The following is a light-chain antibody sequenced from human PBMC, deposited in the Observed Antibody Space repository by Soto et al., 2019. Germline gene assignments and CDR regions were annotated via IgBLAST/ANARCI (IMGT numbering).Light chain of an antibody. CDR2: DAF. Sequence: IVLTHSPATLSLSPGERAALSCRASQSVSTSLAWYQHKPGQAPRLFIYDAFKRAPGIPARFSGSGSGTDFTLTISSLEPEDFAVYYCQVRDVWPSFGQGTKV. CDR1: QSVSTS. J-gene: IGKJ1*01. CDR3: QVRDVWPS. V-gene: IGKV3-11*01.